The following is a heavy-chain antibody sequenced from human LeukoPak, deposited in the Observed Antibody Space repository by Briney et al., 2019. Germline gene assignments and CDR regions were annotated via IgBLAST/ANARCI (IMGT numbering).Heavy chain of an antibody. CDR1: GFTFSSYA. J-gene: IGHJ4*02. V-gene: IGHV3-23*01. CDR3: KQKTAYDILTGYYSSLLIDY. Sequence: GGSMILSFSASGFTFSSYAMSWVRQAPGKGLHWVSAISGSGGSTYYADSVKGRFTISRDNSKNTLYLQMNSLRAVDTAVFFFKQKTAYDILTGYYSSLLIDYWGQGTLVTVSS. CDR2: ISGSGGST. D-gene: IGHD3-9*01.